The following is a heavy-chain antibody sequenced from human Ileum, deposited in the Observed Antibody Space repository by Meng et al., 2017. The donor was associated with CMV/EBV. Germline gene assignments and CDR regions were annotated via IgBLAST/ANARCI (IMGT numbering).Heavy chain of an antibody. CDR3: ARDYSHQIVASTHDAFDL. Sequence: GASLKISCAVSGFTFSAYNMNWVRQAPGKGLEWVASISMSSSYIYYADAVRGRFTISRDNAKNSLYLQMNSLRAEDTAVYYCARDYSHQIVASTHDAFDLWGQGTMVT. D-gene: IGHD2/OR15-2a*01. CDR2: ISMSSSYI. J-gene: IGHJ3*01. V-gene: IGHV3-21*01. CDR1: GFTFSAYN.